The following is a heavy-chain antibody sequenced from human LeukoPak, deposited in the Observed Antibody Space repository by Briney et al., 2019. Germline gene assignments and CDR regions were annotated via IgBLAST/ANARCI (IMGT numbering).Heavy chain of an antibody. Sequence: GGSLRLSCAASGFIFSSHAMSWVRQAPGQGLEWVSAISGSGGSTYYADSVKGRFTISRDKSKNTLYLQMNSLRAEDTAVYYCARLRNTATTPRFDYWGQGTLVTVSS. CDR3: ARLRNTATTPRFDY. V-gene: IGHV3-23*01. D-gene: IGHD4-17*01. CDR2: ISGSGGST. J-gene: IGHJ4*02. CDR1: GFIFSSHA.